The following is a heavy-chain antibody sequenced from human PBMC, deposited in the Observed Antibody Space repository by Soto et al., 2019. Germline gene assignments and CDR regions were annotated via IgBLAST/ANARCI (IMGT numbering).Heavy chain of an antibody. Sequence: QVQLQESGPGLVKPSQTLSLTCTVSGGSIRSGGYYWIWIRQHPGKGLEWIGSIYSSGSTYYNPSLKSRVTVSVVSSKNQFSLKLSSVTAADTAVYYFACRGYIYGFFLGRDVWGQGTTVTVSA. CDR3: ACRGYIYGFFLGRDV. CDR2: IYSSGST. V-gene: IGHV4-31*03. J-gene: IGHJ6*01. D-gene: IGHD5-18*01. CDR1: GGSIRSGGYY.